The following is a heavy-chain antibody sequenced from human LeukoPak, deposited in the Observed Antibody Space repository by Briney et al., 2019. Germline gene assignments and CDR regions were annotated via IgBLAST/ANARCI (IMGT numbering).Heavy chain of an antibody. Sequence: GASVTVSCKTSGYTFDNYDINWVRQTTRQGLEWMGWMNPNSGNTGYAQRFQGRVIMTTNTSMSTAYMELRGLRSEDTAIYYCARGAPVAIFGPGYDGYFEYWGQGTVVAVSS. V-gene: IGHV1-8*01. D-gene: IGHD3-3*01. CDR1: GYTFDNYD. J-gene: IGHJ4*02. CDR3: ARGAPVAIFGPGYDGYFEY. CDR2: MNPNSGNT.